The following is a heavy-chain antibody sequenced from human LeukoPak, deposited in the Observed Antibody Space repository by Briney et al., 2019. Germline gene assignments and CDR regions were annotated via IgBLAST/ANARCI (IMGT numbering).Heavy chain of an antibody. CDR3: AEEIAVAGRPLLDS. D-gene: IGHD6-19*01. V-gene: IGHV3-23*01. CDR2: ISARDGST. CDR1: GFTFSSYA. Sequence: GGSLRLSCAASGFTFSSYAMSWVRQAPGKGPEWVSGISARDGSTWYGDSGKGRFTISRDISKNTLYLQMNSLRADDTAAYYCAEEIAVAGRPLLDSWGQGTLVTVSS. J-gene: IGHJ4*02.